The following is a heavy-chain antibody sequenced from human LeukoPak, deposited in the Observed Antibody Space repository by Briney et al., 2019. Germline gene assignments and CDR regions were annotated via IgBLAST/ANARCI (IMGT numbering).Heavy chain of an antibody. Sequence: VASVKVSCKSSGYTFTGYYIHWVRQAPGQGPEWMGWINPHSGATNYAQKFQGRVTTTRDTSISTAFMELSSLRSDDTAMYYCSRDLLMYYSGSGESTWGQGTQVTVSS. CDR1: GYTFTGYY. V-gene: IGHV1-2*02. J-gene: IGHJ5*02. CDR2: INPHSGAT. D-gene: IGHD3-10*01. CDR3: SRDLLMYYSGSGEST.